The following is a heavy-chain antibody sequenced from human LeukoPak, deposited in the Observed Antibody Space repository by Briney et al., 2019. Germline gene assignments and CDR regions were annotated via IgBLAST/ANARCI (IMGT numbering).Heavy chain of an antibody. Sequence: SETLSLTCTVSGGSISSSSYYWGWIRQPPGKGLEWIGETNHSGSTNSNPSLKSRVTVSVDTSKNQFSLKLSSVTAADTAVYYCARHSRTYYDILTGPYGGYFDYWGQRILVTVSS. CDR1: GGSISSSSYY. V-gene: IGHV4-39*01. CDR3: ARHSRTYYDILTGPYGGYFDY. J-gene: IGHJ4*02. D-gene: IGHD3-9*01. CDR2: TNHSGST.